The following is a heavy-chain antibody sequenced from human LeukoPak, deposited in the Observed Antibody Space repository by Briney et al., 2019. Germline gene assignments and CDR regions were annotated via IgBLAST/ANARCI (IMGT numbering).Heavy chain of an antibody. CDR1: GGSIGSYY. Sequence: PSETLSLTCTVSGGSIGSYYWSWIRQPPGKGLEWIGYIYYSGSTNYNPSLKSRVTISVDTSKNQFSLKLSSVTAADTAVYYCARAKRFSSSWYFDIWGQGTMVTVSS. D-gene: IGHD6-13*01. CDR3: ARAKRFSSSWYFDI. CDR2: IYYSGST. J-gene: IGHJ3*02. V-gene: IGHV4-59*01.